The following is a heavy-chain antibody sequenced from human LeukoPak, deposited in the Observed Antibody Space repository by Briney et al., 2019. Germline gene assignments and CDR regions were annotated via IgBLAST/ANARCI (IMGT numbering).Heavy chain of an antibody. CDR1: GYTFTSYD. CDR2: IIPIFGTA. V-gene: IGHV1-69*05. Sequence: SVKVSCKASGYTFTSYDINWVRQATGQGLEWMGGIIPIFGTANYAQKFQGRVTITTDESTSTAYMELSSLRSEDTAVYYCARNRGGSNAFDIWGQGTMVTVSS. CDR3: ARNRGGSNAFDI. D-gene: IGHD6-25*01. J-gene: IGHJ3*02.